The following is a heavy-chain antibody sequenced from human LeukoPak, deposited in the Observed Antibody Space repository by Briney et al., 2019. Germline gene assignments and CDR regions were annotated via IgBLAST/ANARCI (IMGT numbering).Heavy chain of an antibody. CDR1: GGSISSGGYS. J-gene: IGHJ4*02. D-gene: IGHD3-16*02. Sequence: SETLSLTCAVSGGSISSGGYSWSWIRQPPGKGLEWIGYIYHSGSTYYNPSLKSRVTISVDRSKNQFSLKLSSVTAADTAVYYCARGGYDYVWGSYPPRPYFDYWGQGTLVTVSS. CDR3: ARGGYDYVWGSYPPRPYFDY. V-gene: IGHV4-30-2*01. CDR2: IYHSGST.